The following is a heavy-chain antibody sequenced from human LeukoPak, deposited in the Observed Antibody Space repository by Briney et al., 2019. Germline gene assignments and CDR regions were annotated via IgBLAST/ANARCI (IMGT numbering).Heavy chain of an antibody. CDR3: AREVRYCTNGVCSTSLYYFDH. J-gene: IGHJ4*02. Sequence: GGSMTLSCAVSGFSFSDYYMSWIRQAPGKGVGWVSYISRSGGNINYADSVEGRFNICRDKAKSRLYLQMNSLRAEDPAVYYCAREVRYCTNGVCSTSLYYFDHWGQGPLVPVSS. V-gene: IGHV3-11*01. CDR2: ISRSGGNI. CDR1: GFSFSDYY. D-gene: IGHD2-8*01.